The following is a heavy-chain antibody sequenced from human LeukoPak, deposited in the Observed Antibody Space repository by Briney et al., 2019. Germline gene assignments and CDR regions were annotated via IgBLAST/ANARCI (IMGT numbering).Heavy chain of an antibody. V-gene: IGHV3-23*01. J-gene: IGHJ4*02. D-gene: IGHD3-10*01. Sequence: QTGGSLRLSCTASGFTFSTYSMTWARQAPGKGPEWVSAISGSGGDTYYADSVKGRFTIYRDNSKNTLYLQMNGLRAEDTAIYYCAKDLGGEGGSGFPGQWGQGTLVTVSS. CDR2: ISGSGGDT. CDR1: GFTFSTYS. CDR3: AKDLGGEGGSGFPGQ.